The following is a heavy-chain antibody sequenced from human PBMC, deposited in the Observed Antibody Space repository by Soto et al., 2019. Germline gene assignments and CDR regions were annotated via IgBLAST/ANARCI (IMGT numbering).Heavy chain of an antibody. Sequence: EVQLLASGGGLVQPGGSLRLSCAASGFTFSNYAMGWVRQAPGKGLEWVSAFSGSASSTFYADSVKGRFTISRDNSKNTLYLHMNSLKVEDTAIYYCTKATGVAYYVTDYWGQGTLVTISS. CDR1: GFTFSNYA. V-gene: IGHV3-23*01. CDR2: FSGSASST. CDR3: TKATGVAYYVTDY. D-gene: IGHD1-26*01. J-gene: IGHJ4*02.